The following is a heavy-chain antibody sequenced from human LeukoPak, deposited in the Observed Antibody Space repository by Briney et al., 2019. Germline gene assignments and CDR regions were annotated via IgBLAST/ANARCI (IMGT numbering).Heavy chain of an antibody. CDR3: AKAYAAYSNGVPFDY. CDR2: IWYDGINK. D-gene: IGHD2-8*01. J-gene: IGHJ4*02. Sequence: GGSLRLSCAASGFTFSTYAMHWVRQAPGKGLEWVAVIWYDGINKYYADSVKGRFTISRDNSKNALYLQMNSLRGEDTAVYYCAKAYAAYSNGVPFDYWGQGTLVTVSS. V-gene: IGHV3-33*06. CDR1: GFTFSTYA.